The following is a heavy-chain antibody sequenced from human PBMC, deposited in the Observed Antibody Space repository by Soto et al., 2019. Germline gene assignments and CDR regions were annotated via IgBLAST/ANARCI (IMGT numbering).Heavy chain of an antibody. Sequence: EVQLVESGGGLVQPGGSLRLSCAASGFTVSSNYMSWVRQAPGKGLXGXSVIYSGGSTYYADSVKGRFTISRDNSKNTLYLQMNSLRAEDTAVYYRARSFGSSWYTDAFDIWGQGTMVTVSS. V-gene: IGHV3-66*01. CDR1: GFTVSSNY. CDR2: IYSGGST. J-gene: IGHJ3*02. CDR3: ARSFGSSWYTDAFDI. D-gene: IGHD6-13*01.